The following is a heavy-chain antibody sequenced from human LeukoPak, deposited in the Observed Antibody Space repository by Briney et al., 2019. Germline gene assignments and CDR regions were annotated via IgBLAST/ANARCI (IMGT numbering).Heavy chain of an antibody. CDR2: INHSVGT. Sequence: SETLSLTCSVYSGSFSGYYWSWIRQPPGKGLEWIGEINHSVGTNYNPSLKSRVTMSLDTSKNQFSLKLSSVTAADTAVYYCARVPYYYDSSGHYSGYFDYWGQGTLVTVSS. J-gene: IGHJ4*02. D-gene: IGHD3-22*01. V-gene: IGHV4-34*01. CDR1: SGSFSGYY. CDR3: ARVPYYYDSSGHYSGYFDY.